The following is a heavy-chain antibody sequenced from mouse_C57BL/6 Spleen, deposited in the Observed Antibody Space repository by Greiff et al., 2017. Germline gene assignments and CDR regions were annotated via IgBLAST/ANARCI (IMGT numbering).Heavy chain of an antibody. CDR1: GYTFTSYW. V-gene: IGHV1-55*01. Sequence: QVQLQQSGAELVKPGASVKMSCKASGYTFTSYWITWVKQRPGQGLEWIGDIYPGSGSTNYNEKFKSKATLTVDTSSSTAYMQLSSLTSEDSAVYYCARTLPIVTGAYWGQGTLVTVSA. CDR3: ARTLPIVTGAY. CDR2: IYPGSGST. D-gene: IGHD2-5*01. J-gene: IGHJ3*01.